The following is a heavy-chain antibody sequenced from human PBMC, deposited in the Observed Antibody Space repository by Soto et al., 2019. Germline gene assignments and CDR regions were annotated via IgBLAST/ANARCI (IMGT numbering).Heavy chain of an antibody. J-gene: IGHJ6*02. Sequence: GLEWMGIINPSGGSTSYAQKFQGRVTMTRDTSKSTVYMELSSLRSEDTAVYYCARGDDFWSGNYYYGMDVWGQGTTVTVSS. CDR2: INPSGGST. V-gene: IGHV1-46*01. CDR3: ARGDDFWSGNYYYGMDV. D-gene: IGHD3-3*01.